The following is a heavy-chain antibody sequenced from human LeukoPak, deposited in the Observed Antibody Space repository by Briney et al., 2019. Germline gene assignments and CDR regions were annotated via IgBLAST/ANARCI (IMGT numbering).Heavy chain of an antibody. D-gene: IGHD1-26*01. Sequence: SETLSLTCAVSGYSISSGYYWGWIRQPPGKGLEWIGSIYHSGSTYYNPSLKSRVTISVDTSKNQFSLKLSSVTAADTAVYYCARAKVANSGLDYWGQGTLVTVSS. V-gene: IGHV4-38-2*01. CDR1: GYSISSGYY. CDR3: ARAKVANSGLDY. J-gene: IGHJ4*02. CDR2: IYHSGST.